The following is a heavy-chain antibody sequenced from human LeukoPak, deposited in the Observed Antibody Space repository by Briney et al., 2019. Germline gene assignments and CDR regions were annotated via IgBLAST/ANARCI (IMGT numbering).Heavy chain of an antibody. Sequence: GGSLRLSCAASGFTFSSYGMHWVRQAPGKGLEWVAVISYDGSNKYYADSVKGRFTISRDNSKNTLYLQMNSLRAEDTAVYYCAKESSEGYIWGSYRYTDYFDYWGQGTLVTVSS. J-gene: IGHJ4*02. D-gene: IGHD3-16*02. V-gene: IGHV3-30*18. CDR1: GFTFSSYG. CDR3: AKESSEGYIWGSYRYTDYFDY. CDR2: ISYDGSNK.